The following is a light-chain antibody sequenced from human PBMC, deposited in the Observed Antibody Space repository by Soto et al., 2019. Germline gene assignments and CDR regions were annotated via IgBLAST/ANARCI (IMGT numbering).Light chain of an antibody. CDR1: QSVQFNY. Sequence: EIVLTQSPGTLSLPPGERTTLSCRASQSVQFNYVAWYQQKPGQAPRLLIYGASSRATGIPARFSGSGSGMDLTLTISRLAPEDFAVYYCQQSGDSQWTCGQGTKVDIK. CDR3: QQSGDSQWT. J-gene: IGKJ1*01. V-gene: IGKV3-20*01. CDR2: GAS.